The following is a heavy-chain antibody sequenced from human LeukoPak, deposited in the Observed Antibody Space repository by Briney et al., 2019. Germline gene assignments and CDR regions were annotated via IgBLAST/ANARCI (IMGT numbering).Heavy chain of an antibody. Sequence: GGSLRLSCAASGFTVSSNYMSWVRQAPGKGLEWVSVIYSGGSTYYADSVKGRFTISRDNSKNTLYLQMNSLRADDTAVYYCASRKPHTLMDIWGQGTLVTVSS. CDR2: IYSGGST. D-gene: IGHD2-2*03. J-gene: IGHJ4*02. CDR1: GFTVSSNY. CDR3: ASRKPHTLMDI. V-gene: IGHV3-53*05.